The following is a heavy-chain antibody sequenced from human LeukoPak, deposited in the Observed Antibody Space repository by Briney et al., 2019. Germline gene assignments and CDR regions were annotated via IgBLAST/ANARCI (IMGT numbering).Heavy chain of an antibody. CDR3: ARGAGGFDY. CDR2: VTGGATST. J-gene: IGHJ4*02. V-gene: IGHV3-74*01. D-gene: IGHD6-13*01. CDR1: GFTFSGYW. Sequence: PGGSLRLSCAASGFTFSGYWRHWVRQVPGKGPLWVSRVTGGATSTSYVESVKGRFTISRDNAKNTLYLQMNSLRAEDTAVSYCARGAGGFDYWGQGILVTVSS.